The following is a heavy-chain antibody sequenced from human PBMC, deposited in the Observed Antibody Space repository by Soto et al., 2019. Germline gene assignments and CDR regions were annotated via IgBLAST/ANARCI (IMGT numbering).Heavy chain of an antibody. Sequence: QVQLVQSGAEVKKPGSSVKVSCKASGGTFSSYAISWVRQAPGQGLEWMVGIIPIFCTANYAQKFQGRVTITAEKSTSTAYMELSSLRSEDTAVYYCARAPFSGRPYFDYWGQGPLVTVSS. CDR2: IIPIFCTA. CDR3: ARAPFSGRPYFDY. D-gene: IGHD1-26*01. V-gene: IGHV1-69*06. J-gene: IGHJ4*02. CDR1: GGTFSSYA.